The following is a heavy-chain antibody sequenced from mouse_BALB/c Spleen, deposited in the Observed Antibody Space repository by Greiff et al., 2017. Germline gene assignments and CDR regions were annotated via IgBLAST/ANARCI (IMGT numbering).Heavy chain of an antibody. CDR3: ARPGSSPFAY. CDR2: ISSGGSYT. V-gene: IGHV5-6*02. D-gene: IGHD1-1*01. Sequence: EVMLVESGGDLVKPGGSLKLSCAASGFTFSSYGMSWVRQTPDKRLEWVATISSGGSYTYYPDSVKGRFTISRDNAKNTLYLQMSSLKSEDTAMYYCARPGSSPFAYWGQGTLVTVSA. J-gene: IGHJ3*01. CDR1: GFTFSSYG.